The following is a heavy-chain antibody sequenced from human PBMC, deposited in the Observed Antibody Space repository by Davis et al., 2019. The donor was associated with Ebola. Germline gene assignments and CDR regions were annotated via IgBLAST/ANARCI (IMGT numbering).Heavy chain of an antibody. D-gene: IGHD5-18*01. J-gene: IGHJ6*03. CDR3: ARHAYSRGYYFYYMDV. CDR1: GGSISSHY. Sequence: PGGSLRLSCTVSGGSISSHYWTWIRQPAGKGLEWIGRIYSNGNSNYSPSLQSRVTMSIDTSKNQFSLEVNSVTAADTAVYYCARHAYSRGYYFYYMDVWGKGTTVTVS. CDR2: IYSNGNS. V-gene: IGHV4-4*07.